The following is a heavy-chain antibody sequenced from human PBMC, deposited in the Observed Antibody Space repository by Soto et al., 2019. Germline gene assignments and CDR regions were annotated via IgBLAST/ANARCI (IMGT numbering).Heavy chain of an antibody. CDR3: ARAGKQQAQETYYYFDGMDI. D-gene: IGHD3-9*01. CDR2: ISGDSVNT. J-gene: IGHJ6*01. CDR1: GYNFTTYG. V-gene: IGHV1-18*01. Sequence: QVHLVQSGGELKKPGASVKVSCKAAGYNFTTYGISWVRQAPGQGLEWMGWISGDSVNTKSAPKLQDRITMTTDTSVGTAYMELRRLRSDDTAVYFCARAGKQQAQETYYYFDGMDIWGQGTTVTVSS.